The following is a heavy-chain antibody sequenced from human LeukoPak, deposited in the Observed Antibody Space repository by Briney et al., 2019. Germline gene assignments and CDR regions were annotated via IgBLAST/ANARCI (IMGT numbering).Heavy chain of an antibody. CDR3: AKAPYLSSGS. CDR1: GGSFSGYY. CDR2: IDHSGAT. D-gene: IGHD3-22*01. Sequence: SETLSLTCAVYGGSFSGYYWSWIRQPPGKGLEWIGEIDHSGATNYNPSLRSRVTISLDTSKNQFSLTLSSITAADTAVYYRAKAPYLSSGSWGQGIMVTVSS. V-gene: IGHV4-34*01. J-gene: IGHJ3*01.